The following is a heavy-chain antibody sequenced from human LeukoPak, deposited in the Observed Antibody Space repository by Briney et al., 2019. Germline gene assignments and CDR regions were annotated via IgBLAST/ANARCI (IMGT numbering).Heavy chain of an antibody. V-gene: IGHV3-7*01. CDR1: GFTFTTYW. CDR3: ARGKRLRFLEWLTSAFDY. Sequence: GGSLRLSCAASGFTFTTYWMGWVRQAPGKGLEWVANIKQDGSEQYYVDSVKGRFTISRDNAKNSLSLQMNSLRAEDTAVYYCARGKRLRFLEWLTSAFDYWGQGTLVTVSS. J-gene: IGHJ4*02. CDR2: IKQDGSEQ. D-gene: IGHD3-3*01.